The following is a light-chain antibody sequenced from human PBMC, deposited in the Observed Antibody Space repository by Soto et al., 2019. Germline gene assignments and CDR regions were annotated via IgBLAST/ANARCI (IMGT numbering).Light chain of an antibody. CDR3: QQYNNWLWT. CDR2: GAS. V-gene: IGKV3-15*01. J-gene: IGKJ1*01. CDR1: QSVSSN. Sequence: EIVMTQSPATLSVSPGERATLSCRASQSVSSNLAWYQQKPGQAPRLLIYGASTRATGIPARFSGSGSGTEFTLTISSLQSEDFDVYYCQQYNNWLWTFGQGTKVDIK.